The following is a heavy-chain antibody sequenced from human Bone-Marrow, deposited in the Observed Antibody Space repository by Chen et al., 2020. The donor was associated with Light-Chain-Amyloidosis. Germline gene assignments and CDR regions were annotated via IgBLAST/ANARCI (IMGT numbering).Heavy chain of an antibody. Sequence: QVQLVESGGGVVQPGRSLRLSCAASGFTFSSYGMHWVRQAPGEGLEWVAVISYDGSNKYYADSVKGRFTISRDNSKNTLYLQMNSLRAEDTAVYYCEKDPGRYSSGWYFWGQGTLVTVSS. CDR1: GFTFSSYG. CDR3: EKDPGRYSSGWYF. D-gene: IGHD6-19*01. J-gene: IGHJ4*02. CDR2: ISYDGSNK. V-gene: IGHV3-30*18.